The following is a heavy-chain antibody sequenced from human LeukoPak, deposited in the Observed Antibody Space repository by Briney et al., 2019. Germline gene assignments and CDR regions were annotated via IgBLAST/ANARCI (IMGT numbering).Heavy chain of an antibody. CDR1: GFSVSNSG. Sequence: GGSLRLSCAASGFSVSNSGMHWVRQAPGKGLEWVAFIRYDGGNQYYADYLKGRFTISRDESKNMVYLQMTSLRVDDTAVYYCAKDGDWNGGYWGQGTLVTVSS. D-gene: IGHD1-1*01. CDR3: AKDGDWNGGY. J-gene: IGHJ4*02. V-gene: IGHV3-30*02. CDR2: IRYDGGNQ.